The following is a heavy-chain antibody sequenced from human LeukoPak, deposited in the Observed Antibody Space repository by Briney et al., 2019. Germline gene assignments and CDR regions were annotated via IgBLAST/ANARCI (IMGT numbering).Heavy chain of an antibody. D-gene: IGHD3-3*02. J-gene: IGHJ6*02. CDR2: IYYSGST. CDR1: GGSISSGGYY. CDR3: ARGGIFVVVPPGDYGMDV. V-gene: IGHV4-31*03. Sequence: SETLSLTCTVSGGSISSGGYYCTWIRQHPGKGLEWIGDIYYSGSTYYNPSLKSRVTISIDTSKNQFSLELRSVTAADTAVYYCARGGIFVVVPPGDYGMDVWGQGTTVTVSS.